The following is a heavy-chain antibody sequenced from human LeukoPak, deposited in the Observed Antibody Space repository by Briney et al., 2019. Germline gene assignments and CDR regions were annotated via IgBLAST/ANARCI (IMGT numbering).Heavy chain of an antibody. D-gene: IGHD6-19*01. CDR3: ATHVARTSIAVAGSGAFDI. Sequence: GASVNVSCKASGGTFSSYSISWVRQAPGQGLEWMGRIIPILGIANYAQKFQGRVTITADKSTSTAYMELSSLRSEDTAVYYCATHVARTSIAVAGSGAFDIWGQGTMVTVSS. CDR1: GGTFSSYS. J-gene: IGHJ3*02. V-gene: IGHV1-69*02. CDR2: IIPILGIA.